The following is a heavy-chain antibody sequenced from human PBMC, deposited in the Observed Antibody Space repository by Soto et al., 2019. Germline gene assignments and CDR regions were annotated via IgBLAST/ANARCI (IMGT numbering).Heavy chain of an antibody. V-gene: IGHV4-30-4*01. Sequence: QVQLQESGPGLVKPSQTLSLTCTVSGGSISSGDYYWSWIRQPPGKGLEWIGYIYYSGSTYYNPSLKSSVTISVDTSKTQCSLKLRSVTAADTAVYYCARGSYSYDSRGYYHYWGQGTLVTVSS. CDR1: GGSISSGDYY. D-gene: IGHD3-22*01. CDR3: ARGSYSYDSRGYYHY. J-gene: IGHJ4*02. CDR2: IYYSGST.